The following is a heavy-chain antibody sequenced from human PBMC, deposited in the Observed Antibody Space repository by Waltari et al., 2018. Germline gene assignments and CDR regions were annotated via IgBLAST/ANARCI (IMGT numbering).Heavy chain of an antibody. CDR1: GFTFGSYW. Sequence: VQLVESGGGLVQPGGSLRLSCAASGFTFGSYWMSWVRQAPGKGLVGIGEINTSGSTNNNPSLKSRVTISVDTSKNQFSLKLSSVTAADTAVYYCARGSAPGFDYWGQGTLVTVSS. CDR3: ARGSAPGFDY. V-gene: IGHV4-34*01. D-gene: IGHD6-25*01. CDR2: INTSGST. J-gene: IGHJ4*02.